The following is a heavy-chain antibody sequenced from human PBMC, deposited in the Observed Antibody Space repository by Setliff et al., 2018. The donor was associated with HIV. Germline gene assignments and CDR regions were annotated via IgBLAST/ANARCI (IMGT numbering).Heavy chain of an antibody. D-gene: IGHD3-10*02. Sequence: PGGSLRLSCAASGFRFETFGMHWVRQAPGKGLEWVSTIGAVGGPTHYAESVKGRFTISKDNSKNTLYLQMSSLRDEDTAVYYCAKVLVFGIDAFDIWGLGTMVTVSS. V-gene: IGHV3-23*01. CDR1: GFRFETFG. J-gene: IGHJ3*02. CDR3: AKVLVFGIDAFDI. CDR2: IGAVGGPT.